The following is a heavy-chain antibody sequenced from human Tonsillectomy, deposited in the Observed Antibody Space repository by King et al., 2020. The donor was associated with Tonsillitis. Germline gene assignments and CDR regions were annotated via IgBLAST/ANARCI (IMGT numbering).Heavy chain of an antibody. CDR1: GFSFSNNW. J-gene: IGHJ4*02. D-gene: IGHD3-22*01. Sequence: VQLVESGGGLVQPGGSLRLSCAASGFSFSNNWMQWVRHAPGKGLVGVSRINDDGSTTLYADSVKGRFTVSRDNAKNTLYLQMNSLRAEDTAVYYCVKDSSGSYWGQGTLVTVSS. CDR2: INDDGSTT. CDR3: VKDSSGSY. V-gene: IGHV3-74*03.